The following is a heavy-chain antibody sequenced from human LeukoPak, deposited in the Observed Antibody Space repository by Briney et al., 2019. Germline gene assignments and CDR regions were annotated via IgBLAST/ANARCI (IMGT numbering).Heavy chain of an antibody. V-gene: IGHV3-30*02. CDR3: ARDFNWGFDY. D-gene: IGHD7-27*01. J-gene: IGHJ4*02. CDR1: GFTLSTYW. CDR2: IRQEGRDT. Sequence: GGSLRLSCAVSGFTLSTYWMSWVRQAPGKGLEWVAYIRQEGRDTYYADSVKGRFSISRDDSKYTVNLEMNSLRTEDMAVYYCARDFNWGFDYWGQGTLVSVSS.